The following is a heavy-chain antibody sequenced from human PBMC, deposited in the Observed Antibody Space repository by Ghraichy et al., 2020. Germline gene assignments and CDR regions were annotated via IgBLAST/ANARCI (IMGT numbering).Heavy chain of an antibody. CDR2: ISSSSSYI. CDR1: GFTFSSYS. D-gene: IGHD3-10*01. Sequence: GGSLRLSCAASGFTFSSYSMTWVRQAPGKGLEWVSSISSSSSYIYYADSVKGRFTISRDNAKNSLYLQMNSLRAEDTAVYYCARYYGSGSYDTSWFDPWGQGTLVTVSS. CDR3: ARYYGSGSYDTSWFDP. V-gene: IGHV3-21*01. J-gene: IGHJ5*02.